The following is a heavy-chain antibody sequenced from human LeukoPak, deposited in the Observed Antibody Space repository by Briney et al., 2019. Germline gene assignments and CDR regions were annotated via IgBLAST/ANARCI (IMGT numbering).Heavy chain of an antibody. D-gene: IGHD5-24*01. CDR3: ARSRDGYNLLDY. CDR1: GFTFSNYI. J-gene: IGHJ4*02. Sequence: GGSLRLSCAASGFTFSNYIMHWIRQAPGERPQFVSAISSNGADAYDANSVKGRFTISRDNSKNTLYLHMGSLRADDMAVYYCARSRDGYNLLDYWGQGTLVTVSS. V-gene: IGHV3-64*01. CDR2: ISSNGADA.